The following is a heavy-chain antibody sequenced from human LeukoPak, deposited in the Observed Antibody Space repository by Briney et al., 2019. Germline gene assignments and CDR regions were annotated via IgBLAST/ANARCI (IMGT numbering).Heavy chain of an antibody. CDR1: GFTFSSYG. D-gene: IGHD3-22*01. CDR3: AKDPEYYYDSSGYIDY. Sequence: GRSLRLSCAASGFTFSSYGMHWVRQAPGKGLEWVAVISYDGSNKYYADSGKGRFTISRDNSKNTLYLQMNSLRAEDTAVYYCAKDPEYYYDSSGYIDYWGQGTLVTVSS. J-gene: IGHJ4*02. V-gene: IGHV3-30*18. CDR2: ISYDGSNK.